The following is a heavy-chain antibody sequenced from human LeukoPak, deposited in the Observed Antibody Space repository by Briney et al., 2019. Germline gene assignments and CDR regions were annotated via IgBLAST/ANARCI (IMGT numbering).Heavy chain of an antibody. J-gene: IGHJ5*02. CDR2: ISSSGSTI. CDR1: GFTFSDYY. CDR3: ARDPSSSADLNWFDP. D-gene: IGHD6-6*01. Sequence: GSLGLSCAASGFTFSDYYMSWIRQAPGKGLEWVSYISSSGSTIYYADSVKGRFTISRDNAKNSLYLQMNSLRAEDTAVYYCARDPSSSADLNWFDPWGQGTLVTVSS. V-gene: IGHV3-11*01.